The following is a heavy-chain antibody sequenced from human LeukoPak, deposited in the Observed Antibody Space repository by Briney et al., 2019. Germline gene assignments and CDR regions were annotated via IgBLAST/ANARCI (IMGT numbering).Heavy chain of an antibody. Sequence: PSETLSLTCTVSGASISSGSYYWGWVRQSPGKGLEWIGSIDYSGSTHYNPSLKSRVTISVDTFKNQFSLKLSSVTAADTAVYYCARGEWLLHVFDYWGQGTLVTVSS. CDR2: IDYSGST. CDR3: ARGEWLLHVFDY. D-gene: IGHD6-19*01. J-gene: IGHJ4*02. V-gene: IGHV4-39*07. CDR1: GASISSGSYY.